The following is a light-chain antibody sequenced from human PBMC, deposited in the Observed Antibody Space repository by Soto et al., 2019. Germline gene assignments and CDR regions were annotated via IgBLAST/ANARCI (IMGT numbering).Light chain of an antibody. V-gene: IGLV1-51*01. CDR1: SSNIGNNY. CDR2: DNN. CDR3: GTWDGSLSGGV. J-gene: IGLJ2*01. Sequence: QSVLTQSPSVSAAPGQRVTISCSGSSSNIGNNYVSWYQQLPGTAPKLLIYDNNRRPSGIPDRFSGSKSGTSATLGISGLQTGDEADYYCGTWDGSLSGGVFGGGTKLTVL.